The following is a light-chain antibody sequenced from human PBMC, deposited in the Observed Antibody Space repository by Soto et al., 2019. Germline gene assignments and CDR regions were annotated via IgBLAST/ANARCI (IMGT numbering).Light chain of an antibody. CDR2: GAS. CDR1: QNVNIN. CDR3: QQYKDWTPLT. J-gene: IGKJ4*01. V-gene: IGKV3D-15*01. Sequence: EIVMTQSPVTLSVSPGERVTLSFRASQNVNINLAWYQQRPGQAPRVLIYGASNMASGIPDRLSGSGSGSDFTLTISSLEPDDFVLYYCQQYKDWTPLTLGGGTRVEIK.